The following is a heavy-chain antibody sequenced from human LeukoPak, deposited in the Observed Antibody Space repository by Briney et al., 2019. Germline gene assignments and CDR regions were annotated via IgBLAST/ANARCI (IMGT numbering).Heavy chain of an antibody. Sequence: GGSLRLSCAASGFAFSSYAMSWVRQAPGKGPEWVSAIRGGGTSEFYADSVKGRFRISRDNSKDTLFLQMNSLRAEDTAVYYCARDPNGDYIGAFDMWGPGTMVTVSS. D-gene: IGHD4-17*01. J-gene: IGHJ3*02. CDR2: IRGGGTSE. V-gene: IGHV3-23*01. CDR1: GFAFSSYA. CDR3: ARDPNGDYIGAFDM.